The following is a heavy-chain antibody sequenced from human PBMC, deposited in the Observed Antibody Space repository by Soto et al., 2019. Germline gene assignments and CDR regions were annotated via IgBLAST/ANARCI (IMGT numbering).Heavy chain of an antibody. CDR1: GGSFSGYY. Sequence: QVQLQQWGAGLLKPSETLSLTCAVYGGSFSGYYWSWIRQPPGKGLEWIGEINHSGSTNYNPSLNSRVTISVYTSKNQFSLKLRSVTAADTAVYYCARGHYDTADYYYYGMDVWGQGTTVTVSS. J-gene: IGHJ6*02. CDR3: ARGHYDTADYYYYGMDV. V-gene: IGHV4-34*01. D-gene: IGHD3-9*01. CDR2: INHSGST.